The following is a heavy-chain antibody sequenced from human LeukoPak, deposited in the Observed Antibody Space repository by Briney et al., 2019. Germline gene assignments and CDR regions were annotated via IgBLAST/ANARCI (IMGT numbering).Heavy chain of an antibody. D-gene: IGHD5-18*01. V-gene: IGHV4-4*07. Sequence: SETLSLTCTVSGGSISSYYWSWIRQPAGKGLEWIGRIYTSGSPNYNPSLKSRVTMSVDTSKNQFSLKLSSVTAADTAVYYCARGQGYSYDDAFDIWGQGTMVTVSS. CDR3: ARGQGYSYDDAFDI. CDR2: IYTSGSP. CDR1: GGSISSYY. J-gene: IGHJ3*02.